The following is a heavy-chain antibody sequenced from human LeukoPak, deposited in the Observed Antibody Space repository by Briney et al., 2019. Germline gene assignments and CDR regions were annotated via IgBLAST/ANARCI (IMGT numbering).Heavy chain of an antibody. J-gene: IGHJ5*02. CDR1: GYTFTGYY. Sequence: GASVKVSCKASGYTFTGYYMHWVRQAPGQGLEWMGWINPNSGGTNYAQKFQGRVTMTRDTSISTAYMELSRLRSDDTAVYYCARGWTEGSSSWSDNWFDPWGQGTLVTVSS. V-gene: IGHV1-2*02. CDR2: INPNSGGT. CDR3: ARGWTEGSSSWSDNWFDP. D-gene: IGHD6-13*01.